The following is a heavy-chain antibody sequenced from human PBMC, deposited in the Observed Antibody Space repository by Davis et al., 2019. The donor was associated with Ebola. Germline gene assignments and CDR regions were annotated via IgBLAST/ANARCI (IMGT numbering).Heavy chain of an antibody. CDR2: IYYSGST. Sequence: MPSETLSLTCTVSGGSISSYYWSWIRQPPGKGLEWIGSIYYSGSTYYNPSLKSRVAISVDTSKNQFSLKLSSVTAADTAVYYCARIVSYSSSWYFDYWGQGTLVTVSS. D-gene: IGHD6-13*01. V-gene: IGHV4-39*01. J-gene: IGHJ4*02. CDR1: GGSISSYY. CDR3: ARIVSYSSSWYFDY.